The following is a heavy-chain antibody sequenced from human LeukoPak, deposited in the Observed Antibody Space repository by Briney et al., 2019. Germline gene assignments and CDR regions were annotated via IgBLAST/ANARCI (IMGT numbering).Heavy chain of an antibody. Sequence: SETLSLTCAVYGGSFSGYYWSWIRQPPGKGLEWIGEINHSGSTNYNPSLKSRVTISVDTSENQFSLKLSSVTAADTAVYYCARGRTAAADAFDIWGQGTMVTVSS. CDR2: INHSGST. CDR1: GGSFSGYY. D-gene: IGHD6-13*01. J-gene: IGHJ3*02. CDR3: ARGRTAAADAFDI. V-gene: IGHV4-34*01.